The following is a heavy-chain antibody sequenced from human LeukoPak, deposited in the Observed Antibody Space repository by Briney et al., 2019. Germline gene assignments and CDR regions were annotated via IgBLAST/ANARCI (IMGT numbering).Heavy chain of an antibody. CDR2: INPNSGGT. D-gene: IGHD2-8*01. CDR3: AREGCTNGVCYSIDAFDI. CDR1: GYTFTGYY. Sequence: ASVKDSCKASGYTFTGYYMHWVRQAPGQGLEWMGWINPNSGGTNYAQKFQGRVTMTRDTSISTAYMELSRLRSDDTAVYYCAREGCTNGVCYSIDAFDIWGQGTMVTVSS. V-gene: IGHV1-2*02. J-gene: IGHJ3*02.